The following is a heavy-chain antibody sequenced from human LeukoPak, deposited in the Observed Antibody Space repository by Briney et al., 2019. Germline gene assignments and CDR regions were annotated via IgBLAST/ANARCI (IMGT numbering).Heavy chain of an antibody. CDR3: AREIVVPAAMRGYYYYYGMDV. V-gene: IGHV4-4*02. CDR2: VNLQGST. CDR1: GGSITSTNY. J-gene: IGHJ6*02. D-gene: IGHD2-2*01. Sequence: PSQTLSLTCGVSGGSITSTNYWTWVRQPPGKGLEWIGEVNLQGSTNYNPSLMGRVAISVDMTENHISLQLTSVTAADTAVYYCAREIVVPAAMRGYYYYYGMDVWGQGTTVTVSS.